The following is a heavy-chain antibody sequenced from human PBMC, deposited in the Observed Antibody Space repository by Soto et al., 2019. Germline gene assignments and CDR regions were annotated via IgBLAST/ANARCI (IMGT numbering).Heavy chain of an antibody. J-gene: IGHJ4*02. CDR3: ARGILTGYSPPGY. D-gene: IGHD3-9*01. Sequence: SVKVSCKASGGTFISYTISWVRQAPGQGLEWMGRIIPILGIANYAQKFQGRVTITADKSTSTAYMELSSLRSEDTAVYYCARGILTGYSPPGYWGQGTLVTVSS. CDR2: IIPILGIA. V-gene: IGHV1-69*02. CDR1: GGTFISYT.